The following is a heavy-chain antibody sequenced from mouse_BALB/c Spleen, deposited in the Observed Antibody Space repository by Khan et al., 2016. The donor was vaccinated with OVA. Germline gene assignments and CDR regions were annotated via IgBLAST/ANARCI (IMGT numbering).Heavy chain of an antibody. V-gene: IGHV3-2*02. CDR2: ISYSGST. CDR1: GYSITSDYA. CDR3: ARDGSRYNYAMDY. J-gene: IGHJ4*01. Sequence: EVKLLESGPGLVKPSQSLSLTCTVTGYSITSDYAWNWIRQFPGNKLEWMGYISYSGSTSYNPSLKSRISITRDTSKNQFFLQLNSVTTEDTATYYRARDGSRYNYAMDYWGQGTAVTVSS. D-gene: IGHD2-3*01.